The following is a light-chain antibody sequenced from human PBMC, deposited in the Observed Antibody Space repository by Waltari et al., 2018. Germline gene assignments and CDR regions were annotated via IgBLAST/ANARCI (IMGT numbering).Light chain of an antibody. CDR1: QSISSW. V-gene: IGKV1-5*03. J-gene: IGKJ2*01. Sequence: DIHMTQSLSTLSASVGDRLTITCRASQSISSWLAWYQQKPGKAPKLLIYKASSLESGVPSRFSGSGSGTEFTLTISSLQPDDFATYYCQQYKSYRYTFGQGTKLEIK. CDR2: KAS. CDR3: QQYKSYRYT.